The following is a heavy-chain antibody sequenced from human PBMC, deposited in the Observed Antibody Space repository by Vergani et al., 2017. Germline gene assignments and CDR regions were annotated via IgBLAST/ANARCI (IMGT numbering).Heavy chain of an antibody. J-gene: IGHJ4*02. Sequence: QVQLVQSGAEVKKPGASVKVSCKASGYTFTSYYMHWVRQAPGQGLEWMGIINPNSGGTNYAQKFQGRVTMTRDTSISTAYMEMSMLRTDDPAVYYCASGQLLVNHYWGQGTLVTVSS. CDR2: INPNSGGT. CDR1: GYTFTSYY. D-gene: IGHD6-19*01. CDR3: ASGQLLVNHY. V-gene: IGHV1-2*02.